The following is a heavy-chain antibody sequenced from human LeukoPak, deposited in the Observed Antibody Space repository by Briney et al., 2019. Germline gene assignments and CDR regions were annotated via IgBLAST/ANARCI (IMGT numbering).Heavy chain of an antibody. CDR2: IYTSGST. D-gene: IGHD4-11*01. V-gene: IGHV4-61*02. CDR3: ARVVRRATVTTMYFYMDV. J-gene: IGHJ6*03. CDR1: GGSISSGHYY. Sequence: PSETLSLTCSVSGGSISSGHYYWSWIRQPAGKGLEWIGRIYTSGSTNYNPSLKSRVTISIDSSNNQFSLILTSVSAADTAVYYCARVVRRATVTTMYFYMDVWGKGTTATVSS.